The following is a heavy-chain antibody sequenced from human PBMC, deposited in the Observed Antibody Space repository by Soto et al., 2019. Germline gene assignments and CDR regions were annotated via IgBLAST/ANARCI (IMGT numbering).Heavy chain of an antibody. V-gene: IGHV3-30*18. CDR2: ISYDGSNK. J-gene: IGHJ6*02. CDR1: GFTFSSYG. Sequence: PGGSLRLSCAASGFTFSSYGMHWVRQAPGKGLEWVAVISYDGSNKYYADSVKGRFTISRDNSKNTLYLQMNSLRAEDTAVYYCAKSDYDLLVLGQGPGAYYYYGMDVWGQGTTVTVSS. CDR3: AKSDYDLLVLGQGPGAYYYYGMDV. D-gene: IGHD5-12*01.